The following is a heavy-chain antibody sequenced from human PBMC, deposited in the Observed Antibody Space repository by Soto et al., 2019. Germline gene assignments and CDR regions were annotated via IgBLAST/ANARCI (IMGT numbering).Heavy chain of an antibody. V-gene: IGHV1-18*01. Sequence: QVHLVQSGAEVKKPGASVKVSCKASGYTFTSYGITWVRQAPGQGLERMGWISANNGNTDYAQKLQGRVIVTRDPSTSTAYMELRSLISDDTAVYYCARGRDGDYWGQGALVTVSS. D-gene: IGHD6-6*01. CDR2: ISANNGNT. CDR1: GYTFTSYG. CDR3: ARGRDGDY. J-gene: IGHJ4*02.